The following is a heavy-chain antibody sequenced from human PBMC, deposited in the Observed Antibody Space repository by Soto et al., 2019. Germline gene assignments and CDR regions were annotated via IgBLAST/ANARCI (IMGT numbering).Heavy chain of an antibody. CDR2: MSYDGSAK. Sequence: QVPLVESGGGVVQPGRSLRLSCAGSGFIFSNNGMHWVRQAPGKGLEWVAFMSYDGSAKFYADSVKGRFAISRDNSKSTLFLHMSNLRAEDTAMYYCAIARVADAALDHWGQGTLVTVSS. CDR1: GFIFSNNG. CDR3: AIARVADAALDH. J-gene: IGHJ4*02. V-gene: IGHV3-30*03. D-gene: IGHD6-6*01.